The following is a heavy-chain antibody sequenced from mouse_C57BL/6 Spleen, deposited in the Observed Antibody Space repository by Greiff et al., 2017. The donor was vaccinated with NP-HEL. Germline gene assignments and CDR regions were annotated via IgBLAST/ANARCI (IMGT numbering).Heavy chain of an antibody. CDR2: IYPGSGST. Sequence: QVQLQQSGAELVKPGASVKMSCKASGYTFTSYWITWVKQRPGQGLEWIGDIYPGSGSTNYNAKFKSKATLTVDTSSSTAYMQLSSLTSEDSAVYYCARVTTVVSRDYWGQGTTLTVSS. V-gene: IGHV1-55*01. CDR3: ARVTTVVSRDY. D-gene: IGHD1-1*01. J-gene: IGHJ2*01. CDR1: GYTFTSYW.